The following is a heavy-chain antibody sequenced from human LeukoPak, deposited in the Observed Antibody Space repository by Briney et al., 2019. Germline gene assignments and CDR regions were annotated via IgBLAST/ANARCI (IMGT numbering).Heavy chain of an antibody. CDR1: GSTFPNYA. CDR3: AKEDKEEYDFWSGYSGEERELHFHYAMDV. CDR2: ISNSGDST. J-gene: IGHJ6*02. Sequence: GGSLRLSCGASGSTFPNYAMTWVRQAPGRRLEWVSTISNSGDSTYYADSVKGRFTISRDISKNTLYLEMNRLRVEDTATYYCAKEDKEEYDFWSGYSGEERELHFHYAMDVWGQGTTVAVSS. D-gene: IGHD3-3*01. V-gene: IGHV3-23*01.